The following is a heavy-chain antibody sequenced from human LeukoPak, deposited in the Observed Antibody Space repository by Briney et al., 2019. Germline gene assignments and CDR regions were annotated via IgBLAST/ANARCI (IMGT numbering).Heavy chain of an antibody. D-gene: IGHD2-21*02. CDR2: INPSGGST. V-gene: IGHV1-46*01. Sequence: APVKVSCKASGYTFTSYYMHWVRQAPGQGLEWMGIINPSGGSTSYAQKFQGRVTMTRDTSTSTVYMELSSLRSEDTAVYYCARGGTAIPSDFRFDPWGQGTLVTVSS. J-gene: IGHJ5*02. CDR1: GYTFTSYY. CDR3: ARGGTAIPSDFRFDP.